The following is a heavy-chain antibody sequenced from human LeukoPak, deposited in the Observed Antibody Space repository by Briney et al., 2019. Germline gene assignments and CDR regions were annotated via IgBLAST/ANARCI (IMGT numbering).Heavy chain of an antibody. CDR1: DGSISSSSYY. CDR3: ASRTAPGEFDI. Sequence: SETLSLTCNVPDGSISSSSYYWGWIRQPPGKGLEWIGSIYYSGSTYYNPSLKSRVTISVDTSKNQFSLKLSSVTAADTAVYYCASRTAPGEFDICGQGTMVTVSS. D-gene: IGHD3-10*01. J-gene: IGHJ3*02. V-gene: IGHV4-39*01. CDR2: IYYSGST.